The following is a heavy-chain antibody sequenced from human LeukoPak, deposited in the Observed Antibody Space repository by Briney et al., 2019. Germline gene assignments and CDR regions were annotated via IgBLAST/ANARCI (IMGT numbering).Heavy chain of an antibody. CDR1: GFTFSDYY. J-gene: IGHJ4*02. Sequence: GGSLTLSCAASGFTFSDYYMSWLRQAPGKGLEWVSYISSSGRTIYYADSVKGRFTISRDNAKNSLYLQMNSLRAEDTAVYYCARVLRSSLFDYWGQGTLVTVSS. CDR2: ISSSGRTI. V-gene: IGHV3-11*01. D-gene: IGHD6-13*01. CDR3: ARVLRSSLFDY.